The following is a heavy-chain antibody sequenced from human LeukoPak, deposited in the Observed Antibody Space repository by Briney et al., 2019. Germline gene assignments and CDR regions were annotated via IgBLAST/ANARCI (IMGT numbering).Heavy chain of an antibody. J-gene: IGHJ4*02. Sequence: ASVKVSCKVSGYTFTDYYMHWVQQAPGKGLEWMVLVDPEDGETIYAEKFHCRVTITADTSIDKAYMELSSLRSEDTAVYYCAVNWNDLYYFDYWGQGTLVTVSS. V-gene: IGHV1-69-2*01. CDR2: VDPEDGET. CDR3: AVNWNDLYYFDY. CDR1: GYTFTDYY. D-gene: IGHD1-1*01.